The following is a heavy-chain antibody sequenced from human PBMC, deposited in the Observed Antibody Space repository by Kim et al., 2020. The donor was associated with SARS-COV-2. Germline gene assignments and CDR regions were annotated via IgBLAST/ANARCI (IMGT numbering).Heavy chain of an antibody. Sequence: GGSLRLSCVGSGFSFSDYYMSWIRQAPGKGLQWISYISSSGTTVFSADSVKGRFTISRDNAKNSLFLQMNSLRVDDTALYYCGLGRDSSASRDFWGRGTLVTVSS. D-gene: IGHD3-10*01. CDR2: ISSSGTTV. J-gene: IGHJ4*02. CDR1: GFSFSDYY. CDR3: GLGRDSSASRDF. V-gene: IGHV3-11*01.